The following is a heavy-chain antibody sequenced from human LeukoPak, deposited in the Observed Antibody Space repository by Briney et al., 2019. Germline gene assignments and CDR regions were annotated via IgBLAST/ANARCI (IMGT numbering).Heavy chain of an antibody. CDR2: IYSGGST. D-gene: IGHD6-19*01. V-gene: IGHV3-53*01. CDR3: ARRVRSGWSPDY. CDR1: GFTVSSNY. J-gene: IGHJ4*02. Sequence: GGSLRLSCAASGFTVSSNYMSWVRQAPGKGLEWVSVIYSGGSTYYADSVKGRFTISRDNSKNTLYLQMNSLRAEDTAVYYCARRVRSGWSPDYWGQRTLVTVSS.